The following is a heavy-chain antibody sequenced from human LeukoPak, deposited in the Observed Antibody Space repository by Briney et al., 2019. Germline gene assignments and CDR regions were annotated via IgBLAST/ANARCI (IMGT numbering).Heavy chain of an antibody. J-gene: IGHJ4*02. CDR1: GFTFSSYW. CDR3: ARMKYSGCYARLDY. CDR2: IKQDGSEK. V-gene: IGHV3-7*03. Sequence: GGSLRLSCAASGFTFSSYWMSWVRQAPGKGLEWVANIKQDGSEKYYVDSVKGRFTISRDNAKNSLYLQMNSLRAEDTAVYYCARMKYSGCYARLDYWGQETLVTVSS. D-gene: IGHD1-26*01.